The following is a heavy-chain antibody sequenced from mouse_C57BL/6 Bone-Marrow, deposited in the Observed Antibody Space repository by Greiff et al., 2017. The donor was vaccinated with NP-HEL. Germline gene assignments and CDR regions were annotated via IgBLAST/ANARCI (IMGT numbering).Heavy chain of an antibody. Sequence: DVKLVESGGGLVQPGGSLKLSCAASGFTFSDYGMAWVRQAPRKGPEWVAFISNLAYSIYYADTVTGRFTISRENAKNTLYLEMSSLRSEDTAMYYCARQDYYGSYYAMDYWGQGTSVTVSS. V-gene: IGHV5-15*01. CDR1: GFTFSDYG. CDR3: ARQDYYGSYYAMDY. J-gene: IGHJ4*01. CDR2: ISNLAYSI. D-gene: IGHD1-1*01.